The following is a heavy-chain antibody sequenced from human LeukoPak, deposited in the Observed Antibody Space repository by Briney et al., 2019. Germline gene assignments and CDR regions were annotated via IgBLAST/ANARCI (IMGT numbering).Heavy chain of an antibody. CDR3: AKDPEPPYYYDSSGYEVGY. J-gene: IGHJ4*02. CDR2: ISGSGGST. V-gene: IGHV3-23*01. D-gene: IGHD3-22*01. Sequence: GGSLRLSCAASGFTFSSYAMSWVRQAPGKGLEWVSAISGSGGSTYYADSVKGRFTISRDNSKNTLYLQMNSLRAEDTAVYYCAKDPEPPYYYDSSGYEVGYWGQGTLVTVSS. CDR1: GFTFSSYA.